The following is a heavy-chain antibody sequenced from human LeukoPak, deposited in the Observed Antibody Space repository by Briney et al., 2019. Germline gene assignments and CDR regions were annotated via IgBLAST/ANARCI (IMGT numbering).Heavy chain of an antibody. Sequence: ASVKVSCKASGYTFTGYYMHWVRQAPGQGLEWMGWISAYNGNTNYAQKLQGRVTMTTDTSTSTAYMELRSLRSDDTAVYYCARVRDNSNNWFDPWGQGTLVTVSS. J-gene: IGHJ5*02. D-gene: IGHD4-11*01. V-gene: IGHV1-18*04. CDR3: ARVRDNSNNWFDP. CDR2: ISAYNGNT. CDR1: GYTFTGYY.